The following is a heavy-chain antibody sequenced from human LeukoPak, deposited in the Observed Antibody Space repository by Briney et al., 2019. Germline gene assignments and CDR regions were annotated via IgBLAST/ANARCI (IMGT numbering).Heavy chain of an antibody. CDR2: INPNSGGT. CDR1: GYTFTGYY. Sequence: ASVKVSCKASGYTFTGYYMHWVRQAPGQGLEWMGWINPNSGGTNYAQKFQGRVTMTRDTSISTAYMELSRLRSDDTAVYYCARVRPFCSTSCSWYFDLWGRGALVTVSS. D-gene: IGHD2-2*01. V-gene: IGHV1-2*02. CDR3: ARVRPFCSTSCSWYFDL. J-gene: IGHJ2*01.